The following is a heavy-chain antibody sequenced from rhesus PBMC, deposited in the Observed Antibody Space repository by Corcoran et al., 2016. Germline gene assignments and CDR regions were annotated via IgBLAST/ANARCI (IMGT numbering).Heavy chain of an antibody. Sequence: QVQLQESGPAVVKPSETLSPTCAVSGGSIRSSNWWDWIRQSPGKGLEWIGGIHDSTVNTVYSPSLKGRVTLSIDTSQNQFSLKLSSVTAADTAVYFCARHLGSSYGWRFDVWGAGVLVTVSS. CDR1: GGSIRSSNW. V-gene: IGHV4-93*02. CDR3: ARHLGSSYGWRFDV. D-gene: IGHD6-43*01. CDR2: IHDSTVNT. J-gene: IGHJ5-1*01.